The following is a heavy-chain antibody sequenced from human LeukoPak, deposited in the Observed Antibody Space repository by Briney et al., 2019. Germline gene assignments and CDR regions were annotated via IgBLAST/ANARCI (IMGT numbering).Heavy chain of an antibody. Sequence: SQTLSLTCTVSGGSISSGDYYWSWIRQPPGKGLEWIGYIYYSGSTYYNPSLKSRVTISVDTSKGQFSLKVNSVTAADTAVYYCTRGAGWLIDYWGQGILVTVSS. CDR3: TRGAGWLIDY. J-gene: IGHJ4*02. D-gene: IGHD3-16*01. CDR1: GGSISSGDYY. V-gene: IGHV4-30-4*01. CDR2: IYYSGST.